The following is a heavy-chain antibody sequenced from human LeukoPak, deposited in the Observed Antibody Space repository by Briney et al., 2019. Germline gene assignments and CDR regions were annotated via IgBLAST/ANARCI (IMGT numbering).Heavy chain of an antibody. J-gene: IGHJ6*04. D-gene: IGHD3-10*01. CDR2: IYYSGST. CDR1: GGSISSGGYY. CDR3: ARDLGYLVRGVHYGMDV. Sequence: SETLSLTCTVSGGSISSGGYYWSWIRQHPGKGLEWIGYIYYSGSTYYNPSLKSRVTISVDTSKNQFSLKLSSVTAADTAVYYCARDLGYLVRGVHYGMDVWGKGTTVTVSS. V-gene: IGHV4-31*03.